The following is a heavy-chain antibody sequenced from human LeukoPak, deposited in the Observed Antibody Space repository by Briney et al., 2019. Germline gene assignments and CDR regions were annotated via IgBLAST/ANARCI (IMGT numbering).Heavy chain of an antibody. J-gene: IGHJ4*02. CDR1: GFTFSSYG. CDR2: IRYDGSYK. Sequence: GGSLRLSCAASGFTFSSYGMHWVRQAPGKGLEWVAFIRYDGSYKYYADSVKGRFTISRDNSKNTLYLQMNSLRAEDTAVYYCAKVEGAARPDYWGQGTLVTVSS. V-gene: IGHV3-30*02. CDR3: AKVEGAARPDY. D-gene: IGHD6-6*01.